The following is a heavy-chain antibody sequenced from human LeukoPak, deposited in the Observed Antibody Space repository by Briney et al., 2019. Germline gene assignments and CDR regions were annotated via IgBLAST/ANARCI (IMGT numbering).Heavy chain of an antibody. CDR2: IYYSGST. CDR3: AGLYYYGSGSLYYFDY. Sequence: SETLSLTCTVSGGSISSSSYYWGWIRQPPGKGLEWIGSIYYSGSTYYNPSLKSRVTISVDTSKNQFSLKLSSVTAADTAVYYCAGLYYYGSGSLYYFDYWGQGTLVTVSS. D-gene: IGHD3-10*01. V-gene: IGHV4-39*07. CDR1: GGSISSSSYY. J-gene: IGHJ4*02.